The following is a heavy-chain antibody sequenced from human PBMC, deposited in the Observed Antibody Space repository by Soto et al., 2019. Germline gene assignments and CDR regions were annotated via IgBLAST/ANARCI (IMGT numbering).Heavy chain of an antibody. J-gene: IGHJ6*02. CDR1: GGSFSGYY. D-gene: IGHD3-10*01. CDR3: ARGVVGKYGSGSQAYYGMDV. V-gene: IGHV4-34*01. CDR2: INHSGST. Sequence: QVQLQQWGAGLLKPSETLSLTCAVYGGSFSGYYWSWIRQPPGKGLEWIGEINHSGSTNYNPSLKSRVTISVDPSKNQFSLKLSSVTAADTAVYYCARGVVGKYGSGSQAYYGMDVWGQGTTVTVSS.